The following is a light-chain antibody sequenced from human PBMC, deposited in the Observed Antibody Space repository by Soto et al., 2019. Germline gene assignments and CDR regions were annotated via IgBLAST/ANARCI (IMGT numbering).Light chain of an antibody. Sequence: DIQMTQSPSTLSASVGDRVTITCRASQSISDWLAWYQQKPGKAPKFLIYKASNLESGVPSRFSGSGSGTEFTLTISSVQPDDFSTYYRQYYDSYSLTFGQGTKVEIK. CDR2: KAS. CDR3: QYYDSYSLT. V-gene: IGKV1-5*03. J-gene: IGKJ1*01. CDR1: QSISDW.